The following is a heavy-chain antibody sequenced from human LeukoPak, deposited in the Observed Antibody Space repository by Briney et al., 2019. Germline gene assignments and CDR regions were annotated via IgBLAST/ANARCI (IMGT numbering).Heavy chain of an antibody. CDR1: GASISDYY. CDR3: ARGKLGTTNTLDC. V-gene: IGHV4-4*07. D-gene: IGHD1/OR15-1a*01. Sequence: PSETLSLTCNVSGASISDYYWTWLRQPAGRGLEWIGRTHVTENTKYNPSLRGRVTMSVDTSKKQVSLKLSSVTATDTAIYYCARGKLGTTNTLDCWGQGSLVTVSS. J-gene: IGHJ4*02. CDR2: THVTENT.